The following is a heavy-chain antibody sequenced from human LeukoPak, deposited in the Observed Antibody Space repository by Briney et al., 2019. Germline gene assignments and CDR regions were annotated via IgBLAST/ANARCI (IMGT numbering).Heavy chain of an antibody. CDR1: GYTFTGYY. CDR3: ARGFFLAARAWFDP. D-gene: IGHD6-6*01. Sequence: GASVKVPCKASGYTFTGYYMHWVRQAPGQGLEWMGWINPNSGGTNYAQKFQGRVTMTRDTSISTAYMELSRLRSDDTAVCYCARGFFLAARAWFDPWGQGTLVTVSS. V-gene: IGHV1-2*02. CDR2: INPNSGGT. J-gene: IGHJ5*02.